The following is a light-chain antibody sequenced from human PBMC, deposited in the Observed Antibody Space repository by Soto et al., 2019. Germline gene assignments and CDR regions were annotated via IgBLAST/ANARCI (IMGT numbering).Light chain of an antibody. V-gene: IGKV4-1*01. CDR1: QSVLYSSNNKNY. CDR2: WAS. CDR3: QQYYSTPPWT. Sequence: DIVMTPSPDSLAVSLGERATINCKSSQSVLYSSNNKNYLAWYQQKPGQPPKLLIYWASTRESGVPDRFSGSGSGTDFTLPISSLQAEDVAVYYCQQYYSTPPWTFGQGTKVEIK. J-gene: IGKJ1*01.